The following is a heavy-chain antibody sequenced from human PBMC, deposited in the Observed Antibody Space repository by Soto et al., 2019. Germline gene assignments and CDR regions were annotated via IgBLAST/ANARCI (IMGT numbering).Heavy chain of an antibody. D-gene: IGHD3-22*01. CDR3: ARGVHYDSSGYYYFY. Sequence: ASVKVSCKASGGTFNNYAISWVRQAPGQGLEWMGGIIPIFGTANYAQKFQGRVTITADESTSTAYMELRSLRSEDTAVYYCARGVHYDSSGYYYFYWGQRTLVTVSS. CDR1: GGTFNNYA. V-gene: IGHV1-69*13. J-gene: IGHJ4*02. CDR2: IIPIFGTA.